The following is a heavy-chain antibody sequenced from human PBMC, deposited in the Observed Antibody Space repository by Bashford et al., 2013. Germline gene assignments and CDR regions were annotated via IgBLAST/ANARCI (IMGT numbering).Heavy chain of an antibody. CDR1: GGSVSSGAYY. Sequence: SSETLSLTCTVSGGSVSSGAYYWTWIRQHPGKGLEWIGYIYYSGSTYYNPSLKSLVTISVDTSKNQFSLKLSSVTAADTAVYYCASRYCSGGSCYLCFDYVGPGNPGHRLL. CDR2: IYYSGST. D-gene: IGHD2-15*01. CDR3: ASRYCSGGSCYLCFDY. J-gene: IGHJ4*02. V-gene: IGHV4-31*01.